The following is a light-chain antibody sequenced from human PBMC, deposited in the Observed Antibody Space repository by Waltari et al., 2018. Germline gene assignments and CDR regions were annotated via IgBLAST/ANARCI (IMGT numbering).Light chain of an antibody. Sequence: EIVLTQSPATLSLCPGVTDTLACRASQSVGTYLAWYQQQPGQAPRLLIYDASNRATGIPDRFRGSGSGTDFTLTISSLEPEDFALYYCQQRSSWTPHTFGQGARLEIK. J-gene: IGKJ2*01. CDR3: QQRSSWTPHT. CDR1: QSVGTY. V-gene: IGKV3-11*01. CDR2: DAS.